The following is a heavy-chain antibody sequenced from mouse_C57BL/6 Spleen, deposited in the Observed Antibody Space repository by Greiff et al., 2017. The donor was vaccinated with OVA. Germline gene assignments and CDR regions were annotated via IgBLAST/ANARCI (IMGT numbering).Heavy chain of an antibody. J-gene: IGHJ3*01. CDR3: ARPDDGNSRRFAH. CDR1: GYTFTSYW. V-gene: IGHV1-64*01. CDR2: IHPNSGST. Sequence: QVQLQQPGAELVKPGASVKLSCKASGYTFTSYWMHWVKQRPGQGLEWIGMIHPNSGSTNYNEKFKSKATLTVDKSSSTAYMQLSSLTSEDSAVYYCARPDDGNSRRFAHWGQGTLVTVSA. D-gene: IGHD2-1*01.